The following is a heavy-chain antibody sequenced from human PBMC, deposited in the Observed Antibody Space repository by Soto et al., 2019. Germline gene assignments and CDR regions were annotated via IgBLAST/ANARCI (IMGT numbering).Heavy chain of an antibody. V-gene: IGHV1-18*01. Sequence: GASVKVSCKASGYTFTSYGISWVRQAPVQGLEWMGWISAYNGNTNYAQKLQGRVTMTTDTYTSTAYMELRSLRSDDTAVYYCARDTWIQLWKTFDYWSQGTMVTVSS. J-gene: IGHJ4*02. CDR3: ARDTWIQLWKTFDY. CDR1: GYTFTSYG. D-gene: IGHD5-18*01. CDR2: ISAYNGNT.